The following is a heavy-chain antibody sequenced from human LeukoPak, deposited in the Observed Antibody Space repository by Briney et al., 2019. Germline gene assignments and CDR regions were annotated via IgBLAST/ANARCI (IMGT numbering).Heavy chain of an antibody. CDR3: AKVRVVFNWNYAYYFDY. J-gene: IGHJ4*02. D-gene: IGHD1-7*01. CDR2: ISYDGSSK. CDR1: GFTFSSYG. Sequence: GGSLRLSCAASGFTFSSYGMSWVRQAPGKGLEWVAIISYDGSSKYYADSVKGRFTISRDNSKNTLYLQMNSLGPEDTAMYYCAKVRVVFNWNYAYYFDYWGQGTLVTVSS. V-gene: IGHV3-30*18.